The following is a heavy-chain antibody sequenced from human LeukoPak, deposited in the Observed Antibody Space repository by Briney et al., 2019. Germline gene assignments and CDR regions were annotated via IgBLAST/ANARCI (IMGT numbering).Heavy chain of an antibody. CDR1: GFTFGDYV. CDR2: ITSKTYGGTT. V-gene: IGHV3-49*03. D-gene: IGHD4-23*01. CDR3: TRNGYGGNSYYYYMDV. J-gene: IGHJ6*03. Sequence: GASLQISCPASGFTFGDYVMSWFRQAPGKGLEWVGFITSKTYGGTTEYAASVKGRFTISRDDSKSIDYLHVSSLKTEDTAVYYRTRNGYGGNSYYYYMDVWGKGTTVTVSS.